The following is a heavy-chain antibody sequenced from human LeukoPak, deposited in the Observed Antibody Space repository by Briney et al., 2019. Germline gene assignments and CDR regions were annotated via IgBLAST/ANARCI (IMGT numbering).Heavy chain of an antibody. CDR2: VSSGFHA. D-gene: IGHD5-18*01. CDR3: VREARGYHYTYFDY. CDR1: GFTLGSHD. V-gene: IGHV3-13*01. J-gene: IGHJ4*02. Sequence: GGSLRLSCTASGFTLGSHDMHWVRQIPGQGLEWVAAVSSGFHAFFADSVQGRFTVSREDARNSLYLQMNSLRAGDAAVYYCVREARGYHYTYFDYWGQGTLVTVSS.